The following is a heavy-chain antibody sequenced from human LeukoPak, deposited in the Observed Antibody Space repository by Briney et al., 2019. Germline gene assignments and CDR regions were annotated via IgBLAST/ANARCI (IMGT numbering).Heavy chain of an antibody. J-gene: IGHJ4*02. Sequence: GGSLRLSCAASGFTFSGYWMSWVRQAPGKGLEWVANIKQDGSEKYYVDSVKGRFTISRDNAKNSLYLQMNSLRAEDTAVYYCARTIRSNSSSWYHLIAVAGHLDYFDYWGQGTLVTVSS. CDR2: IKQDGSEK. D-gene: IGHD6-13*01. V-gene: IGHV3-7*01. CDR3: ARTIRSNSSSWYHLIAVAGHLDYFDY. CDR1: GFTFSGYW.